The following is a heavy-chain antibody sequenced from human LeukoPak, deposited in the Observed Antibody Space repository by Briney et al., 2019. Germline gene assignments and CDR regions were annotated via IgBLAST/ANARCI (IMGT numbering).Heavy chain of an antibody. CDR2: IGGTGVRT. J-gene: IGHJ4*02. CDR3: AKDRLGGPYFFHY. D-gene: IGHD3-16*01. V-gene: IGHV3-23*01. CDR1: GFTFSSYA. Sequence: GGSLRLSCASSGFTFSSYAMSWVRQAPGKGLEWVSTIGGTGVRTYYADSVKGRFTISRDNSKNTLYLQINSLRAEDTAVYFCAKDRLGGPYFFHYWGRGTLVTVSS.